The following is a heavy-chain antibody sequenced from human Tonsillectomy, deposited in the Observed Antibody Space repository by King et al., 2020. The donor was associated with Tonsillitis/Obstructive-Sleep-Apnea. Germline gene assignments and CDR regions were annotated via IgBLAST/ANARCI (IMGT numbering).Heavy chain of an antibody. CDR3: ANPGTQPYLTSNFDY. J-gene: IGHJ4*02. D-gene: IGHD1-14*01. V-gene: IGHV3-23*04. CDR2: ISGSGDST. Sequence: VQLVESGGGLVQPGGSLRLSCAASGFNFSNYAMTWVRQAPGKGLEWVSSISGSGDSTYYADSVQGRFTISRDNSKNTLYLQMNSLRAEDTAVYYCANPGTQPYLTSNFDYWGQGTLVTVSS. CDR1: GFNFSNYA.